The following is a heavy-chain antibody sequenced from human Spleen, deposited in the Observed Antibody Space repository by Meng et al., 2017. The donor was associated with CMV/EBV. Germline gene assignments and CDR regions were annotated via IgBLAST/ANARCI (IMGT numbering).Heavy chain of an antibody. J-gene: IGHJ4*02. CDR2: ISAYTGNT. D-gene: IGHD6-19*01. CDR1: GFTFDNFG. CDR3: ARTLAVTGTSYSGY. V-gene: IGHV1-18*01. Sequence: GFTFDNFGFFWMRQAPGQGLEWMGWISAYTGNTRYGQNFQGRLTMTTDASTTTVFMELRGLRSQDTAMYFCARTLAVTGTSYSGYWGQGTLVTVSS.